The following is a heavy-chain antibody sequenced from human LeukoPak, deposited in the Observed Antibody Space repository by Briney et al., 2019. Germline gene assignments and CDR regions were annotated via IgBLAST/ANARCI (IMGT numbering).Heavy chain of an antibody. CDR3: ARGLRLYDSSGYYHPKVYYYMDV. D-gene: IGHD3-22*01. Sequence: NPGGSLRLSCAASGFTFNNAWLSWIRQAPGKGLEWIGEINHSGSTNYNPSLKSRVTISVDTSKNQFSLKLSSVTAADTAVYYCARGLRLYDSSGYYHPKVYYYMDVWGKGTTVTVSS. CDR2: INHSGST. J-gene: IGHJ6*03. CDR1: GFTFNNAW. V-gene: IGHV4-34*01.